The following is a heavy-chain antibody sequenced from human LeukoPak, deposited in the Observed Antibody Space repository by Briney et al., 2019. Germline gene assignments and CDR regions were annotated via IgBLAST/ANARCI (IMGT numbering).Heavy chain of an antibody. J-gene: IGHJ4*02. V-gene: IGHV4-39*07. CDR3: ARANSLRRRAQLDY. CDR1: GGSIISDSYY. D-gene: IGHD4-23*01. CDR2: IYHSGST. Sequence: SETLSLTCTVSGGSIISDSYYWGWIRQPPGRGLEWIGAIYHSGSTYYNPSLKSRVTMSVDTSKNQFSLKLSSVTAADTAVYYGARANSLRRRAQLDYWGQGTLVTVSS.